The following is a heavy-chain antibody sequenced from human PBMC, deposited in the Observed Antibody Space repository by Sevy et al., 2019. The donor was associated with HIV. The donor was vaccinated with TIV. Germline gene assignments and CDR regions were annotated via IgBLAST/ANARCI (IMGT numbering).Heavy chain of an antibody. CDR3: TRWSGSQSIFDY. J-gene: IGHJ4*02. Sequence: GGSLRLSCTASGFIFGDYGMSWVRQAPGKGLEWIAFFKSKIHGGTTENAGSVKGRFTISRDDSKNIVYLQMSNLKTADTAVYYCTRWSGSQSIFDYWGQGTLVTVSS. D-gene: IGHD1-26*01. CDR2: FKSKIHGGTT. V-gene: IGHV3-49*04. CDR1: GFIFGDYG.